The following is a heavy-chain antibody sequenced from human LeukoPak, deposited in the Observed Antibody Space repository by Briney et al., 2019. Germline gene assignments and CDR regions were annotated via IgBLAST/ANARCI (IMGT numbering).Heavy chain of an antibody. D-gene: IGHD5-24*01. J-gene: IGHJ3*02. V-gene: IGHV1-69*05. Sequence: SVKASCKASGGTFSSYAISWVRQAPGQGLEWMGGIIPIFGTANYAQKFQGRVTMTRDTSTSTVYMELSSLRSEDTAVYYCARDDGSDDAFDIWGQGTMVTVSS. CDR2: IIPIFGTA. CDR3: ARDDGSDDAFDI. CDR1: GGTFSSYA.